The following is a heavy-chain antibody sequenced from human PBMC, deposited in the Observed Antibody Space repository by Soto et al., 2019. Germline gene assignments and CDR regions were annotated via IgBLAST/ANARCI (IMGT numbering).Heavy chain of an antibody. CDR3: ARGGSTWLEYFQH. Sequence: SETLSLTCTVSGGSISSYYWSWIRQPPGKGLEWIGYIYASGNTNYNPSLKSRIAISVDTSKNQFSLKLSSVTAADTAVYYCARGGSTWLEYFQHWGQGTLVTVSS. V-gene: IGHV4-59*01. J-gene: IGHJ1*01. CDR2: IYASGNT. D-gene: IGHD6-13*01. CDR1: GGSISSYY.